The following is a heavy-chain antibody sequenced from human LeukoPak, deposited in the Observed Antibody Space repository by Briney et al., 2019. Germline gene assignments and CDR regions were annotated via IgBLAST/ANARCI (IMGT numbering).Heavy chain of an antibody. CDR3: AKAGSLHSGSYYDGEYYYYYMDV. CDR1: GASISATNW. V-gene: IGHV3-23*01. CDR2: ISGSGGST. D-gene: IGHD1-26*01. Sequence: ETLSLTCDVSGASISATNWWTWVRLPPGKGLEWVSAISGSGGSTYYADSVKGRFTISRDNSKNTLYLQMNSLRAEDTAVYYCAKAGSLHSGSYYDGEYYYYYMDVWGKGTTVTVSS. J-gene: IGHJ6*03.